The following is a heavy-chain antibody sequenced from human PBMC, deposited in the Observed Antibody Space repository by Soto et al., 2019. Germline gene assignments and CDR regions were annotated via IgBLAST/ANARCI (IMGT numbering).Heavy chain of an antibody. D-gene: IGHD1-26*01. CDR3: GRIVGANNWFDP. J-gene: IGHJ5*02. CDR2: IIPIFGTA. CDR1: GGTFSSYA. V-gene: IGHV1-69*13. Sequence: GASVKVSCKASGGTFSSYAISWVRQAPGQGLEWMGGIIPIFGTANYAQKFQGRVTITADESTSTAYMELSSLRSEDTAVYYCGRIVGANNWFDPWGQEALVTVSS.